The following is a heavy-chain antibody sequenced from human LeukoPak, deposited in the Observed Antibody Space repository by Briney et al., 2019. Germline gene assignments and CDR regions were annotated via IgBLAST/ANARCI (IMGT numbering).Heavy chain of an antibody. V-gene: IGHV3-23*01. CDR2: ISGSGGST. CDR3: AKDSGERWLQPQIRYFDY. Sequence: PGGSLRLSCATSGFTFSSYDMSWVRQAPGKGLEWVSAISGSGGSTYYADSVKGRFTISRDNSEKKLYLQMNSLRAEDTAVYYCAKDSGERWLQPQIRYFDYWGQGTLVTVSS. D-gene: IGHD5-24*01. CDR1: GFTFSSYD. J-gene: IGHJ4*02.